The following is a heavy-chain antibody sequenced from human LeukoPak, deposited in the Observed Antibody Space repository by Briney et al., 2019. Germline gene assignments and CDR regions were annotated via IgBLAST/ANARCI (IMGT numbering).Heavy chain of an antibody. D-gene: IGHD6-13*01. J-gene: IGHJ4*02. V-gene: IGHV1-69*13. CDR3: AREAAAGTQLDY. Sequence: SVKVSCKASGGTFSSYAISWVRQAPGQGLEWMGGIIPIFGTANYAQEFQGRVTITADESTSTAYMELSSLRSEDTAVYYCAREAAAGTQLDYWGQGTLVTVSS. CDR1: GGTFSSYA. CDR2: IIPIFGTA.